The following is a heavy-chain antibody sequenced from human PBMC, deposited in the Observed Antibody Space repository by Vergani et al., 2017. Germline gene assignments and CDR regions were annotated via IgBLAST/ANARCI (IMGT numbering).Heavy chain of an antibody. CDR2: IIPIFGTA. Sequence: QVQLVQSGAEVKKPGSSVKVSCKASGGTFSSYAISWVRQAPGQGLEWMGGIIPIFGTANYAQKFQGRVTITADESPSTAYMELSSLRSEVTAVYYCASFVPEKNTALGYWGQGTLVTVSS. D-gene: IGHD2-2*02. J-gene: IGHJ4*02. CDR1: GGTFSSYA. V-gene: IGHV1-69*01. CDR3: ASFVPEKNTALGY.